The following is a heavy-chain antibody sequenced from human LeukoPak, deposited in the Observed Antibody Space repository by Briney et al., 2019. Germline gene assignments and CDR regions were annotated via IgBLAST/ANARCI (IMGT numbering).Heavy chain of an antibody. CDR2: IYYSGST. CDR3: ARGDTYYDFWSGYYPPPNWFDP. J-gene: IGHJ5*02. V-gene: IGHV4-59*01. D-gene: IGHD3-3*01. CDR1: GGSISSYY. Sequence: SETLSLTCAVSGGSISSYYWGWIRQPPGKGLEWIGYIYYSGSTNYNPSLKSRVTISVDTSKNQFSLKLSSVTAADTAVYYCARGDTYYDFWSGYYPPPNWFDPWGQGTLVTVSS.